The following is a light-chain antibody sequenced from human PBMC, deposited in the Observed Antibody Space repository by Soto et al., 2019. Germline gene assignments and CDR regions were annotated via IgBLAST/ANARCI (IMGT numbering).Light chain of an antibody. Sequence: QSALTQPPSTSGTPGQRVTISCSGSRSNIGSNTVTWYQQLPGTAPKLLIYSNNQRPSGVPDRFSGSKSGTSASLAISGLKSEDEADYYCAAWDDSLNGSYVFGTGTKVTVL. V-gene: IGLV1-44*01. CDR2: SNN. CDR1: RSNIGSNT. J-gene: IGLJ1*01. CDR3: AAWDDSLNGSYV.